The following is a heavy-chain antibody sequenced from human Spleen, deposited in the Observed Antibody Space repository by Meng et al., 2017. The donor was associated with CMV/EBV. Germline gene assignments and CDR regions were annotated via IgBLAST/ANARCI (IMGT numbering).Heavy chain of an antibody. CDR2: IYYSGST. D-gene: IGHD1-26*01. V-gene: IGHV4-31*03. Sequence: SETLSLTCTVSGGSISSGGYYWSWIRQHPGKGLEWIGYIYYSGSTYYNLSLKSRVTISVDTSKNQFSLKLSSVTAADTAVYYCASGFFTSMGASGMDVWGQGTTVTVSS. CDR1: GGSISSGGYY. J-gene: IGHJ6*02. CDR3: ASGFFTSMGASGMDV.